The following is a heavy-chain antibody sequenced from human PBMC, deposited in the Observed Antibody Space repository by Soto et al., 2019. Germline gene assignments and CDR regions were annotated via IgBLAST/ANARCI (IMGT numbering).Heavy chain of an antibody. Sequence: VGSLRLSCAASGFTFSSYAMSWVRQAPGKGLEWVSAISGSGGSTYYADSVKGRFTISRDNSKSTLYLQMNSLRAEDTAVYYCAKNSLDYGTIDYWGQGTLVTVSS. CDR3: AKNSLDYGTIDY. D-gene: IGHD4-17*01. V-gene: IGHV3-23*01. CDR2: ISGSGGST. CDR1: GFTFSSYA. J-gene: IGHJ4*02.